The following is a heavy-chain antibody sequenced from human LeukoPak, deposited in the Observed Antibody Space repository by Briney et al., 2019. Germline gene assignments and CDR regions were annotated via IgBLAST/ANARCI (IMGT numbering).Heavy chain of an antibody. D-gene: IGHD2-15*01. CDR2: IYSGGST. CDR1: GFTVSSNY. CDR3: ARDRGMVAFDY. Sequence: GGSLRLSCAASGFTVSSNYMSWVRQAPGKGLEWVSVIYSGGSTYYADSVKGRFTISRDNSKNTLYLQMNSLRAEDTAVYYCARDRGMVAFDYWGQGTLVTASS. J-gene: IGHJ4*02. V-gene: IGHV3-53*01.